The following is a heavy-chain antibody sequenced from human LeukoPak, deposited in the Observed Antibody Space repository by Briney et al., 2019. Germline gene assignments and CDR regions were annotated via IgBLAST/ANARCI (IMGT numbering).Heavy chain of an antibody. D-gene: IGHD2-15*01. J-gene: IGHJ6*03. CDR3: ARVGSDYSFDYYYYYYMDV. CDR1: GGSFSGYY. CDR2: INHSGST. Sequence: PSETLSLTCAVYGGSFSGYYWSWIRQPPGKGLEWIGEINHSGSTNYNPSLKSRVTISVDTSKNQFSLKLSSVTAADTAVYYCARVGSDYSFDYYYYYYMDVWGKGTTVTVSS. V-gene: IGHV4-34*01.